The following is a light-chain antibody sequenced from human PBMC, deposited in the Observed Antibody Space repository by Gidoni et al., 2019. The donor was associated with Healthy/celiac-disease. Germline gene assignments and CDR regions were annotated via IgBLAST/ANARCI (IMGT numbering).Light chain of an antibody. CDR2: DAS. CDR1: QSVSSY. CDR3: QQRSNWPPYT. J-gene: IGKJ2*01. V-gene: IGKV3-11*01. Sequence: IVLTQSPATLSLSPGERATLSCMASQSVSSYLAWYQQKPGQAPRLLIYDASNRATGIPARFSGSGSGTDFTLTISSLEPEDFAVYYCQQRSNWPPYTFGQXTKLEIK.